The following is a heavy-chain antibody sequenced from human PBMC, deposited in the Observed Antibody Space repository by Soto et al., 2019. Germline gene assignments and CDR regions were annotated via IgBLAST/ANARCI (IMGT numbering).Heavy chain of an antibody. CDR2: IYYSGST. CDR3: ATMYYNDSSALLEY. CDR1: GGSISSGGYY. Sequence: SETLSLTCTVSGGSISSGGYYWSWIRQHPGKGLEWIGYIYYSGSTYYNPSLKSRVTISVDNAKNQFSLNLKSLTAADTAVYYCATMYYNDSSALLEYWGQGTLVTVSS. D-gene: IGHD3-22*01. J-gene: IGHJ4*02. V-gene: IGHV4-31*09.